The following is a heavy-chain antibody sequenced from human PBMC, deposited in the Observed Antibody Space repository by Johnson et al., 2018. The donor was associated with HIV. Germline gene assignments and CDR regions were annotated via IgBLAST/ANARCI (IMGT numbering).Heavy chain of an antibody. J-gene: IGHJ3*02. D-gene: IGHD1-14*01. CDR2: ISGSGGST. CDR1: GFNFNGFG. Sequence: MQLVESGGGVVQPGGSLRLSCAASGFNFNGFGMHWVRQAPGKGLEWVSAISGSGGSTYYADSVKGRFTISRDNSKNTLYLQMNSLRAEDTAVYYCTTEKHAPRAFDIWGQGTMVTVSS. V-gene: IGHV3-23*04. CDR3: TTEKHAPRAFDI.